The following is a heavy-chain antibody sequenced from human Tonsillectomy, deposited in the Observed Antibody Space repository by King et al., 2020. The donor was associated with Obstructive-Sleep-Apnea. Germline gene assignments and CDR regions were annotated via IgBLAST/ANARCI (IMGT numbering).Heavy chain of an antibody. J-gene: IGHJ4*02. D-gene: IGHD4-17*01. Sequence: QLVQSGGGVVQPGRSLRLSCAASGFTFSSYGMHWVRQAPGKGLEGVAVIWYDGSNKYYADSVKGRFTISRDNSKNTLYLQMNSLRAEDTAVYYCANFESGDYEVDYWGQGTLVTVSS. CDR1: GFTFSSYG. CDR2: IWYDGSNK. CDR3: ANFESGDYEVDY. V-gene: IGHV3-33*06.